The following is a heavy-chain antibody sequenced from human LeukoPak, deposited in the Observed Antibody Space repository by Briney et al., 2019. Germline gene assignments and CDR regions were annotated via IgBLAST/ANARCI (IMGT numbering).Heavy chain of an antibody. CDR3: ARDPGGDYGLGYFDL. CDR2: ISGSGGST. Sequence: TGGSLRLSCAASGFTFSSYAMSWVRQAPGKGLEWVSAISGSGGSTYYADSVKGQFTISRDNSKNTLYLQMNSLGAEDTAVYYCARDPGGDYGLGYFDLWGRGTLVTVSS. V-gene: IGHV3-23*01. D-gene: IGHD4-17*01. CDR1: GFTFSSYA. J-gene: IGHJ2*01.